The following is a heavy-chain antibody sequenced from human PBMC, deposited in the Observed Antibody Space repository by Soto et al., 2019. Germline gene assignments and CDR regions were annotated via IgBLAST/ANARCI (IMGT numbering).Heavy chain of an antibody. Sequence: KTSETLSLTCTVSGGSISSSSYYWGWIRQPPGKGLEWIGSIYYSGSTYYNPSLKSRVTISVDTSKNQFSLKLSSVTAADTAVYYCARPNSSSSAPPLNWFDPWGQGTLVTVSS. CDR2: IYYSGST. J-gene: IGHJ5*02. CDR1: GGSISSSSYY. D-gene: IGHD6-6*01. V-gene: IGHV4-39*01. CDR3: ARPNSSSSAPPLNWFDP.